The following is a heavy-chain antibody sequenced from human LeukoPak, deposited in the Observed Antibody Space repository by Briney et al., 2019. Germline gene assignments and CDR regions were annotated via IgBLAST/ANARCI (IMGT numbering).Heavy chain of an antibody. V-gene: IGHV3-30*02. Sequence: PGGSLRLSCAASGFTVSSNYMSWVRQAPGKGLEWVAFIRYDGSNKYYADSVKGRFTISRDNSKNTLYLQMNSLRAEDTAVYYCAKDLRYCSGTSCYLAYYMDVWGKGTTVTVSS. CDR3: AKDLRYCSGTSCYLAYYMDV. D-gene: IGHD2-2*01. CDR1: GFTVSSNY. J-gene: IGHJ6*03. CDR2: IRYDGSNK.